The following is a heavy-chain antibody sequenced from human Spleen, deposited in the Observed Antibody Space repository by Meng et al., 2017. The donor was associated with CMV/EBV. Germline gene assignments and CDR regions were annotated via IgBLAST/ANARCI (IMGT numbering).Heavy chain of an antibody. J-gene: IGHJ5*02. CDR2: IGGSGGST. CDR1: GFTFSSYA. D-gene: IGHD3-10*01. V-gene: IGHV3-23*01. Sequence: EVQLLESGGGLVQPGGSLRLSCAASGFTFSSYAMSWVRQAPGKGLEWVSAIGGSGGSTYYADSVKGRFTISRDNSKNTLYLQMNSLRAEDTAVYYCAKDSSGELWFGEFMNWFDPWGQGTLVTVSS. CDR3: AKDSSGELWFGEFMNWFDP.